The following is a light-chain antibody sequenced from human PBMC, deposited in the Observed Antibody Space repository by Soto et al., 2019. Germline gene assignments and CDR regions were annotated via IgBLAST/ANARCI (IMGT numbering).Light chain of an antibody. CDR3: QQSYSSSWT. CDR1: QSISNY. V-gene: IGKV1-39*01. CDR2: GAS. J-gene: IGKJ1*01. Sequence: DIQMTQSPSSLSSAVGDRVTITCRASQSISNYLNWYQQKPGKAPNLLIYGASNLQSGVPSRFSGSGSGTDFTLTISSLQREDFATYFCQQSYSSSWTFGPGTKVDI.